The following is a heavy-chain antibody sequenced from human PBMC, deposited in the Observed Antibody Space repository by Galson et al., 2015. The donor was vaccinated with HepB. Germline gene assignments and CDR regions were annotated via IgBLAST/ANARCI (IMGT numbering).Heavy chain of an antibody. CDR2: VHSRGST. V-gene: IGHV4-59*01. J-gene: IGHJ4*02. D-gene: IGHD6-19*01. CDR1: GGSISGSY. Sequence: SETLSLTCTVSGGSISGSYWSWIRQPPGKGLEWLGYVHSRGSTDYNPSLESRATISVDTSTNQFSLELSSVTAADAAVYFCARGRSGWYYYFDSWGQGTLVTVSS. CDR3: ARGRSGWYYYFDS.